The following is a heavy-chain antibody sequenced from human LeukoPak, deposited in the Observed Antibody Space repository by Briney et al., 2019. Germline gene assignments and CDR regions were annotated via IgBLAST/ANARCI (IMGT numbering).Heavy chain of an antibody. D-gene: IGHD5-18*01. CDR3: ARAYIQSYGLDY. CDR1: GFTFSSYS. Sequence: GRSLRLSCAASGFTFSSYSMHWVRQAPGKGLEWVAVIWYDGSNKYYADSVKGRFTISRDNSKNTLYLQMNSLRAEDTAVYYCARAYIQSYGLDYWGQGTLVTVSS. V-gene: IGHV3-33*01. J-gene: IGHJ4*02. CDR2: IWYDGSNK.